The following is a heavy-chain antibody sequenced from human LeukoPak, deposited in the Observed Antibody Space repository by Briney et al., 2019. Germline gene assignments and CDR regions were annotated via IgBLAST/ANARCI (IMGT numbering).Heavy chain of an antibody. D-gene: IGHD6-6*01. J-gene: IGHJ4*02. V-gene: IGHV3-48*03. CDR1: GVTFSSYA. CDR2: ISSSGSIM. Sequence: GGSLRLSCAASGVTFSSYAMSWVRQAPGKGLEWVSYISSSGSIMYSADSVKGRFTISRDNAKNSLFLQMNSLRVEDTAIYYCSVQYSSSSVVDFWGQGALVTVSS. CDR3: SVQYSSSSVVDF.